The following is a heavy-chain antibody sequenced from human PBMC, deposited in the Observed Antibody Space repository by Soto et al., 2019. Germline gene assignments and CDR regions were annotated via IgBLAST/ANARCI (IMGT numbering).Heavy chain of an antibody. V-gene: IGHV4-4*02. CDR3: ASREFYDFWSGATRPDY. D-gene: IGHD3-3*01. CDR1: SGSISSSNW. CDR2: IYHSGST. J-gene: IGHJ4*02. Sequence: QVQLQESGPGLVKPSGTLSLTCAVSSGSISSSNWWSWVRQPPGKGLEWIGEIYHSGSTNYNPSLKSRVTRSVDKSKNQFCLKRSSVTAADTAVYYCASREFYDFWSGATRPDYWGQGTLVTVSS.